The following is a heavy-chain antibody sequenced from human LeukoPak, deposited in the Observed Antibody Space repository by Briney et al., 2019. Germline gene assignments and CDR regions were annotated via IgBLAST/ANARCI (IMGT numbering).Heavy chain of an antibody. Sequence: PSETLSLTCTVSGGSISVNYWTWIRQPPGKGLEYIGYINYSGSTNYNPSLKSRLTVSRDTSKNQFSLKLSSVTAADTAVYYCARRGQWLVLAPDYWGQGTLVTVSS. CDR2: INYSGST. CDR3: ARRGQWLVLAPDY. V-gene: IGHV4-59*12. D-gene: IGHD6-19*01. J-gene: IGHJ4*02. CDR1: GGSISVNY.